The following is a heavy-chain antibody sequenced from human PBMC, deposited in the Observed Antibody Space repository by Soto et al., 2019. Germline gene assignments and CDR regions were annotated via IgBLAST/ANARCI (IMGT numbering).Heavy chain of an antibody. D-gene: IGHD3-22*01. J-gene: IGHJ4*02. Sequence: QVQLVQSGAEVKKPGSSVKVSCKASGGTFSSYAISWVRQAPGQGLEWMGGIIPIFGTANYAQKFQGRVTITADESPSTAYMELSSLRSEDTAVYYCARGARSGYYDSSGYQLYYFDYWGQGTLVTFSS. CDR2: IIPIFGTA. CDR3: ARGARSGYYDSSGYQLYYFDY. V-gene: IGHV1-69*01. CDR1: GGTFSSYA.